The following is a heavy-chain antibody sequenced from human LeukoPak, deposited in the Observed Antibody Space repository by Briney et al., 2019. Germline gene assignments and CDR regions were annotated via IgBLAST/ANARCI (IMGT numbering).Heavy chain of an antibody. D-gene: IGHD6-13*01. CDR2: INHSGST. V-gene: IGHV4-34*01. J-gene: IGHJ5*02. Sequence: KPSETLSLTCAVYGGSFSGYYWSWIRQPPGKGLEWIGEINHSGSTNYNPSLKSRVTISVDTSKNQFSLKLSSVTAADTAVYYCARVLMAAAAWNNWFDPWGQGTLVTVSS. CDR3: ARVLMAAAAWNNWFDP. CDR1: GGSFSGYY.